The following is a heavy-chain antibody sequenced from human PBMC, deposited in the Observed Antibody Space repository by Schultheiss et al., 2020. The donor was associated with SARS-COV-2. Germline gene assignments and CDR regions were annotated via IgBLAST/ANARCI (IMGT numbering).Heavy chain of an antibody. CDR2: ISGSGGST. V-gene: IGHV3-23*01. Sequence: GGSLRLSCAASGFTFDDYAMHWVRQAPGKGLEWVSGISGSGGSTYYADSVKGRFTISRDNSKNTLYLQMNSLRAEDTAVYYCARDQIAARPGWFDPWGQGTLVTVSS. J-gene: IGHJ5*02. CDR1: GFTFDDYA. CDR3: ARDQIAARPGWFDP. D-gene: IGHD6-6*01.